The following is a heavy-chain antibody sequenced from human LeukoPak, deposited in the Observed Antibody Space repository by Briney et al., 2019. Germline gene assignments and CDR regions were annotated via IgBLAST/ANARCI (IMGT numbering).Heavy chain of an antibody. D-gene: IGHD2-15*01. CDR3: AKNCYRGAYCTGGTCYPYFYYYIDV. CDR2: ISSTGGTT. Sequence: GGSLRLSCAASGVTFSIYGMSWGRQAPGKGLEWVSSISSTGGTTYYADSVKGRFTISRYNSKNTLYLKMNSLRAGHTSIYYCAKNCYRGAYCTGGTCYPYFYYYIDVWGKGTTVTI. V-gene: IGHV3-23*01. J-gene: IGHJ6*03. CDR1: GVTFSIYG.